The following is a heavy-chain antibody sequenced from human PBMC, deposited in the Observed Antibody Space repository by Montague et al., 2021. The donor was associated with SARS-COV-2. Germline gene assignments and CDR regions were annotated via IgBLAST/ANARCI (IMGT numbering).Heavy chain of an antibody. Sequence: SETLSLTCTMSGGSITYSNYYWGWIRLPPGKGLEWIGSIYYSGTAYYNASLKSRVTMSLDMSKNQLSLRLTSTTAADTAVYYCASTDVVVGPMPMPFDYWGQGTLVTVSS. CDR2: IYYSGTA. V-gene: IGHV4-39*07. J-gene: IGHJ4*02. D-gene: IGHD2-15*01. CDR1: GGSITYSNYY. CDR3: ASTDVVVGPMPMPFDY.